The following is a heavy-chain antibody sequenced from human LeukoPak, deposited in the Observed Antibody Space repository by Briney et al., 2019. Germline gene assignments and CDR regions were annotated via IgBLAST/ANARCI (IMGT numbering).Heavy chain of an antibody. D-gene: IGHD3-10*01. CDR3: ARGETDKDAFDI. Sequence: AETLCLTCTVSGGSFSSSSYYWGWIPQPPGKGLDWICSIYYSVSTYYNPSLKSRVTISVDTSKNQLSLKLSSVTAADTAVYYCARGETDKDAFDIWGQGTMVTVSS. J-gene: IGHJ3*02. V-gene: IGHV4-39*01. CDR1: GGSFSSSSYY. CDR2: IYYSVST.